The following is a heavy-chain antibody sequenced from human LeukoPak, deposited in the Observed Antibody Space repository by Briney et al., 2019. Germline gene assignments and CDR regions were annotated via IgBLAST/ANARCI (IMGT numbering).Heavy chain of an antibody. V-gene: IGHV1-18*01. J-gene: IGHJ6*02. CDR3: ARDGRPLSGRGSLRAYYYYGMDV. Sequence: ASVKVSCKASGYTFTSYGISWVRQAPGQGLEWMGWISAYNGNTNYAQKLQGRVTMTTDTSTSTAYTELRSLRSDDTAVYYCARDGRPLSGRGSLRAYYYYGMDVWGQGTTVTVSS. D-gene: IGHD3-9*01. CDR1: GYTFTSYG. CDR2: ISAYNGNT.